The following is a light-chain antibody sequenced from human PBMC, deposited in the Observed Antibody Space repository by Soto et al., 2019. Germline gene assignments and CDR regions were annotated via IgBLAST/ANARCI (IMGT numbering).Light chain of an antibody. CDR3: QQYNSYPWT. CDR2: DAS. CDR1: QSISSW. V-gene: IGKV1-5*01. Sequence: DIQMTQSPSTLSASVGDRVTITCRASQSISSWLAWYQQKPGKAPKLLIYDASSLESGVPSRFSGSGSGTEFTLTISSLQPDDLATYYCQQYNSYPWTFGQGNKVEIK. J-gene: IGKJ1*01.